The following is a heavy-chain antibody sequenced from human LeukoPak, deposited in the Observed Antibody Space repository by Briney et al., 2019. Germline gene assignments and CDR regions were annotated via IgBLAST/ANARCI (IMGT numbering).Heavy chain of an antibody. CDR2: IIPIFGIA. CDR3: ARDLTGYCSSTSCPMGY. J-gene: IGHJ4*02. CDR1: GATFTSYA. D-gene: IGHD2-2*01. Sequence: GASVKVSCKASGATFTSYAISWVRQAPGQGLEWMGRIIPIFGIANYAQKFQGRVTITADKSTSTAYMELSSLRSEDTAVYYCARDLTGYCSSTSCPMGYWGQGTLVTVSS. V-gene: IGHV1-69*04.